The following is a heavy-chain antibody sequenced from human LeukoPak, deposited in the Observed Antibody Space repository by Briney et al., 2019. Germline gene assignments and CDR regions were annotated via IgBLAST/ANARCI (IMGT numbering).Heavy chain of an antibody. J-gene: IGHJ5*02. CDR3: VKDSSLNWFDP. V-gene: IGHV3-23*01. D-gene: IGHD2-2*01. CDR1: GFTFSSHA. CDR2: ISGSGGST. Sequence: PGGSLRFSCAASGFTFSSHAMSWVRQAPGKGLEWVSAISGSGGSTYYADSVRGRFTISRDNSKSTLSLQMNSLRAEDTAVYYCVKDSSLNWFDPWGQGTLVTVSS.